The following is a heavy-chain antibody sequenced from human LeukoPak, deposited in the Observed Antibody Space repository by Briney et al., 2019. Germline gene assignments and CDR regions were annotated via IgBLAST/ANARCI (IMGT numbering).Heavy chain of an antibody. Sequence: GRSLRLSCAASGFTFSSYAMHWVRQAPGKGLEWVAVISYDGSNKYYADSVKGRFTISRDNSKNTLYLQMNSLRAEDTAVYYCARVQQPSSAFDIWGQGTMVTVSS. CDR2: ISYDGSNK. CDR3: ARVQQPSSAFDI. J-gene: IGHJ3*02. D-gene: IGHD6-13*01. CDR1: GFTFSSYA. V-gene: IGHV3-30-3*01.